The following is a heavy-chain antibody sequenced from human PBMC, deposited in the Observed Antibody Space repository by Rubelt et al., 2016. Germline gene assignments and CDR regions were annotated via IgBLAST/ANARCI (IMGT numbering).Heavy chain of an antibody. D-gene: IGHD6-19*01. CDR1: GYTFTGYY. CDR2: FNPNSGGT. J-gene: IGHJ4*02. Sequence: QVQLVQSGAEVKKPGASVKVSCKASGYTFTGYYMHWVRQAPGQGLEWVGRFNPNSGGTNYAQKCQGRRTMSRDTSSTTAYMELSRLRSDDTAVFYCARESGSGWYIDYWGQGTLVTVSS. CDR3: ARESGSGWYIDY. V-gene: IGHV1-2*06.